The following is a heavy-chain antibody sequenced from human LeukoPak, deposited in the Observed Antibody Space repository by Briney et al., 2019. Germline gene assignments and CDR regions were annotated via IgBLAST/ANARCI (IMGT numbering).Heavy chain of an antibody. CDR3: AKRGVVIRVILVGFHKAAYYFDS. J-gene: IGHJ4*02. CDR2: ISDSGGST. CDR1: GITLSNYG. V-gene: IGHV3-23*01. Sequence: GGSLRLSCAVSGITLSNYGMSWVRQAPGKGLEWVAGISDSGGSTSYADSVEGRFTISRDNPKNTLYLQMNSLRAEDTAVYFCAKRGVVIRVILVGFHKAAYYFDSWGQGALVTVSS. D-gene: IGHD3-22*01.